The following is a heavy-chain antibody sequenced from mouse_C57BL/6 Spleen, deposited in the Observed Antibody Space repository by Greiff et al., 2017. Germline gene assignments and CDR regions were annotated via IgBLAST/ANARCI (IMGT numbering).Heavy chain of an antibody. V-gene: IGHV1-82*01. Sequence: VQLQQSGPELVKPGASVKISCTASGYAFSSSWMNWVKQRPGKGLEWIGRIYPGDGDTNYNGKFKGKATLTADKSSSTAYMQLSSLTSEDSAVYVCANDGYYPPCAYWGQGTLVTVSA. CDR2: IYPGDGDT. J-gene: IGHJ3*01. CDR3: ANDGYYPPCAY. CDR1: GYAFSSSW. D-gene: IGHD2-3*01.